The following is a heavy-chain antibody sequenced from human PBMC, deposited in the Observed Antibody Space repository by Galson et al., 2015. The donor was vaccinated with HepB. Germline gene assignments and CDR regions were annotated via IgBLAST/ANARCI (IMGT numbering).Heavy chain of an antibody. CDR3: TRGLGLPRPLYYYDSSGYYEFDY. CDR2: IRSKAYGGTT. CDR1: GFTFGDYA. D-gene: IGHD3-22*01. J-gene: IGHJ4*02. Sequence: SLRLSCAASGFTFGDYAMSWFRQAPGKGLEWVGFIRSKAYGGTTEYAASVKGRFTISRDDSKSIAYLQMNSLKTEDTAVYYCTRGLGLPRPLYYYDSSGYYEFDYWGQGTLVTVSS. V-gene: IGHV3-49*03.